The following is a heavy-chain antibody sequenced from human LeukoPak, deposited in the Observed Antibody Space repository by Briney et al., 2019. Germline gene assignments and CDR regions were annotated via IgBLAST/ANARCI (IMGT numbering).Heavy chain of an antibody. CDR3: ARVLPWFGELLEAFDI. V-gene: IGHV4-59*01. Sequence: SETLSLTCSVSGGSTSGSYWSWIRQSPGKGLQWIGYIHYTGITNYNPSLKSRVTISIDTPKNEVSLRVTSVTAADTAVYYCARVLPWFGELLEAFDIWGQGTMVTVSS. J-gene: IGHJ3*02. CDR2: IHYTGIT. CDR1: GGSTSGSY. D-gene: IGHD3-10*01.